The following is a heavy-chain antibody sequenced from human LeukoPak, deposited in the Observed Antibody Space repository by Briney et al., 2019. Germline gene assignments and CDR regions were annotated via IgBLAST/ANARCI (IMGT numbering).Heavy chain of an antibody. V-gene: IGHV3-30-3*01. D-gene: IGHD5-12*01. CDR2: ISYDGSTT. Sequence: HPGQSLRLSCAASGFTFSSIAMHWVRQAPGKGLEWVAVISYDGSTTYYADSVKGRFTISRDNSKSTLYLQMNRLRAEDTAVYFCVKENSGSDQHLDYWGQGTLVTVSS. CDR3: VKENSGSDQHLDY. J-gene: IGHJ4*02. CDR1: GFTFSSIA.